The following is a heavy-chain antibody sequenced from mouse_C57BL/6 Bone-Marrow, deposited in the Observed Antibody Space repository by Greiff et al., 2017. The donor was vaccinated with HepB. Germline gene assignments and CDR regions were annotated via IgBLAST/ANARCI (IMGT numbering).Heavy chain of an antibody. Sequence: EVKLVESGGGLVQPGESLKLSCESNEYEFPSHDMSWVRKTPEKRLELVAAINSDGGSTYYPDTMERRFIISRDNTKKTLYLQMSSLRSEDTALYYCAQHSSNTRNYTMDYWGQGTSVTVSS. V-gene: IGHV5-2*03. D-gene: IGHD2-5*01. CDR1: EYEFPSHD. CDR3: AQHSSNTRNYTMDY. CDR2: INSDGGST. J-gene: IGHJ4*01.